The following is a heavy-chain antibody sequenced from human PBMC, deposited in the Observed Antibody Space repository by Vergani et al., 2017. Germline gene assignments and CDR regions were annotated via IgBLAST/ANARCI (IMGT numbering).Heavy chain of an antibody. CDR2: ISAYNGNT. D-gene: IGHD3-9*01. Sequence: QVQLVQSGAEVKKPGASGKVSCKASGYTFTSYGISWVRQAPGQGLEWMGCISAYNGNTNYAQKLQGRVTMTTDTSTSTAYMELRSLRSDDTAVYYCARDQDXALILTGYYTPFDYWGQGTLVTVSS. CDR3: ARDQDXALILTGYYTPFDY. V-gene: IGHV1-18*01. J-gene: IGHJ4*02. CDR1: GYTFTSYG.